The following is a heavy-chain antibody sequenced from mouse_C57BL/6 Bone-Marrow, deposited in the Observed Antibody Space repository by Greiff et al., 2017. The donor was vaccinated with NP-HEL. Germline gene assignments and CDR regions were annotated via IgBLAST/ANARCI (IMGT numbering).Heavy chain of an antibody. J-gene: IGHJ3*01. CDR2: IFPGSGST. CDR3: ARDYYGSRGPSWFAY. Sequence: QVQLQQSGPELVKPGASVKISCKASGYTFTDYYINWVKQRPGQGLEWIGWIFPGSGSTYYNEKFKGKATLTVDKSSSTAYMLLSSLTSEDAAVYFCARDYYGSRGPSWFAYWGQGTLVTVSA. CDR1: GYTFTDYY. V-gene: IGHV1-75*01. D-gene: IGHD1-1*01.